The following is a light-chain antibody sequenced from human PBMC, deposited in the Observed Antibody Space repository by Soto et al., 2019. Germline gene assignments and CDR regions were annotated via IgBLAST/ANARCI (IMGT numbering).Light chain of an antibody. CDR3: LQYGASPFP. Sequence: EIVLTQSPGTLSLSPGERATLSCRASQTINYSYLAWYQQKPGQAPRLLIYGASSRATGIPDRFSGRGSGTDFTLTISRLEPEDFAVYYCLQYGASPFPFGPGTKVDIK. J-gene: IGKJ3*01. CDR2: GAS. CDR1: QTINYSY. V-gene: IGKV3-20*01.